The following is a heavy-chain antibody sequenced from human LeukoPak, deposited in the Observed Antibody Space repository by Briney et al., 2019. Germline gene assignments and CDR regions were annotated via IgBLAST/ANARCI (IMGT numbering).Heavy chain of an antibody. J-gene: IGHJ6*02. D-gene: IGHD4-17*01. Sequence: GGSLRLSCAASGFTFGDAWMSWVRQAPGKGLEWVGRIKSKTDGGTTDYAAPVKGRFTISRDDSKNTLYLQMNSLKTEDTAVYYCTTEGLAAAVTMFRGPPWYYGMDVWGQGTTVTVSS. CDR3: TTEGLAAAVTMFRGPPWYYGMDV. CDR1: GFTFGDAW. CDR2: IKSKTDGGTT. V-gene: IGHV3-15*01.